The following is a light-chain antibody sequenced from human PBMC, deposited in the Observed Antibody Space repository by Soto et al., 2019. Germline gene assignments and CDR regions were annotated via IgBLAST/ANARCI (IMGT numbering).Light chain of an antibody. Sequence: QSVLTQPASVSGSPGQSITLSCTGTSGDAGGYNSVSWYQQHPGKAPKLIIYDVSNRPSGVSTRFSGSKSGNTASLTISGLQAEDEADFYCSSYTSSSTPYVFGTGTKVTVL. CDR1: SGDAGGYNS. J-gene: IGLJ1*01. CDR2: DVS. V-gene: IGLV2-14*03. CDR3: SSYTSSSTPYV.